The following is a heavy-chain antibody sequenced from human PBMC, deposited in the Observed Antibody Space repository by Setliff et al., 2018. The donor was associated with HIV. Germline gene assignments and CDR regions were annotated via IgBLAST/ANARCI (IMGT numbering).Heavy chain of an antibody. V-gene: IGHV4-39*01. CDR3: ASLDGSESPYIYYYYMDV. J-gene: IGHJ6*03. D-gene: IGHD3-10*01. CDR2: INYSGST. CDR1: GGSISSNNYY. Sequence: SETLSLTCTVSGGSISSNNYYWGWIRQPPGKGLEWIGSINYSGSTYQNPSLKSRVTISVDTSKNQYSLKLSSVTAADTAVYYCASLDGSESPYIYYYYMDVWGKGTAVTVSS.